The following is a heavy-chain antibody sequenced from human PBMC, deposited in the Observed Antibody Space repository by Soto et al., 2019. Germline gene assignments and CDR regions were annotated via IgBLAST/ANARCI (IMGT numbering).Heavy chain of an antibody. V-gene: IGHV4-31*11. J-gene: IGHJ5*02. CDR3: ARESGELPPRWFDP. D-gene: IGHD1-7*01. Sequence: SETLSLTCAVSGGSLSSGGYSWSWIRQHPGKGLEWVGYIYYSGSTYYNPSLKSRVTISADTSKNQFSLQLRSVTAADTAVYYCARESGELPPRWFDPWAQGTLVTVSS. CDR2: IYYSGST. CDR1: GGSLSSGGYS.